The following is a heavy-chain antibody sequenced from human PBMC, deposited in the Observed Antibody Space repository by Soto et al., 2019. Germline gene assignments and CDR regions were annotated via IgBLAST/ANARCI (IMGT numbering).Heavy chain of an antibody. Sequence: SETLSLSCTVSGGSVSSGAYYWTWIRQRPGKGLEWIGYIYYSGSTYYSPSLKSRLSISLDTSKNQFSLRLSSVTAADTALYYCARESGENWTYEAHWGQGTLVTVSS. V-gene: IGHV4-31*03. D-gene: IGHD1-7*01. CDR1: GGSVSSGAYY. J-gene: IGHJ1*01. CDR2: IYYSGST. CDR3: ARESGENWTYEAH.